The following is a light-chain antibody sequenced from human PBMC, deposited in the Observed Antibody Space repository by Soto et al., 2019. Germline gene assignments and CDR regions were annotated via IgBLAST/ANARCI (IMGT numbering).Light chain of an antibody. CDR3: GSWDSDLDSVL. CDR2: DTD. J-gene: IGLJ3*02. Sequence: QSVLTQPPSLSAAPGQRVTISCSGITSNIGNNYVSWYQQVPRTAPKLLIYDTDQRPPGIPNRFSGSKSGTTATLAITGLQTGDEADYFCGSWDSDLDSVLFGGGTKVTVL. V-gene: IGLV1-51*01. CDR1: TSNIGNNY.